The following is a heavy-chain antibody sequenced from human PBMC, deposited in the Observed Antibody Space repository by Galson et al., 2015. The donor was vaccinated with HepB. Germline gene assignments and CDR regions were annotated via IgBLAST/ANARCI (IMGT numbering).Heavy chain of an antibody. CDR1: GYTFTNYR. D-gene: IGHD1-1*01. CDR3: ARGGRTEYYYYYGMDV. CDR2: INPNSGGT. Sequence: SVKVSCKASGYTFTNYRMHWVRQAPGQGLEWMGRINPNSGGTNYAQKFQGRVTMTRDTSISTAYMELSRLRSDDTAVYYCARGGRTEYYYYYGMDVWGQGTTVTVSS. J-gene: IGHJ6*02. V-gene: IGHV1-2*06.